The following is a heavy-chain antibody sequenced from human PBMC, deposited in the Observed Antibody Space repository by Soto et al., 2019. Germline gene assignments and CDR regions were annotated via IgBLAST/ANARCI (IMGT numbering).Heavy chain of an antibody. J-gene: IGHJ4*02. CDR2: ISGSGGST. CDR1: GVTFSSYA. D-gene: IGHD6-13*01. Sequence: HPGWSIRLSCAASGVTFSSYAMGGVRKAPGKGLEWVSAISGSGGSTYYADSVKGRFTISRDNSKNTLYLQMNSLRAEDTAVYYCAKDLSGTRSVYFDYRGQGTLVTVSS. V-gene: IGHV3-23*01. CDR3: AKDLSGTRSVYFDY.